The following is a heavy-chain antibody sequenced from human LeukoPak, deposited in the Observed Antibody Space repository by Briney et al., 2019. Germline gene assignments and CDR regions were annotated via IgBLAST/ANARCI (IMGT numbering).Heavy chain of an antibody. Sequence: ASVKVSCKASGYTFTGYKMHWVRHAPGQGLEWMGWINPNSGGTNYAQKFQGRVTMTRDTSISTAYMELSRLRSDDTYVYYCATDLSSTSNWELDYWGQGTLVTVSS. V-gene: IGHV1-2*02. D-gene: IGHD7-27*01. CDR2: INPNSGGT. CDR3: ATDLSSTSNWELDY. J-gene: IGHJ4*02. CDR1: GYTFTGYK.